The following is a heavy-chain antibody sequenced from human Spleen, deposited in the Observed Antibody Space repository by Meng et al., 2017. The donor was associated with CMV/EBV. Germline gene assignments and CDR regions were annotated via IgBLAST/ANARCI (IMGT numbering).Heavy chain of an antibody. CDR1: GYTFSDYY. V-gene: IGHV1-46*01. CDR3: ARTHPHNWFDP. Sequence: ASVKVSCKASGYTFSDYYIHWLRQAPGQGLEWMGIINPSGGSTSYAQKFQGRVTMTRDTSTSTVYMELSSLRSEDTAVYYCARTHPHNWFDPWGQGTLVTVSS. CDR2: INPSGGST. J-gene: IGHJ5*02.